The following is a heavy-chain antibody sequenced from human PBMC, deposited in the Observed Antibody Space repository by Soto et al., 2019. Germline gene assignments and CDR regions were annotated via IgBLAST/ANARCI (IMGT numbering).Heavy chain of an antibody. J-gene: IGHJ5*02. CDR3: ARDVGGEYCSGGSCYLLGPETPNWFDP. CDR2: VSDSGGTT. D-gene: IGHD2-15*01. Sequence: LRLSCAASGFTFSTYAMSWVRQAPGKGLEWVSGVSDSGGTTYYADSVKGRFTISRDNSKNTLYLQMNSLRDEDTAVYYCARDVGGEYCSGGSCYLLGPETPNWFDPWGQGTLVTVSS. CDR1: GFTFSTYA. V-gene: IGHV3-23*01.